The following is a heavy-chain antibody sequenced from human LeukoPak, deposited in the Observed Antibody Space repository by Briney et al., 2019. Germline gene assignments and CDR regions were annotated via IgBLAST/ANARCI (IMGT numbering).Heavy chain of an antibody. CDR3: ARKGGSWYDYYYYMDV. Sequence: SETLSLTCAVYGGSFSGYYCSWVRQPPGKGLEWIGEINHSGSTNYNPSLKSRVTISVDTSKNQFSLKLSSVTAADTAVYYCARKGGSWYDYYYYMDVWGKGTTVTVSS. D-gene: IGHD6-13*01. V-gene: IGHV4-34*01. CDR1: GGSFSGYY. CDR2: INHSGST. J-gene: IGHJ6*03.